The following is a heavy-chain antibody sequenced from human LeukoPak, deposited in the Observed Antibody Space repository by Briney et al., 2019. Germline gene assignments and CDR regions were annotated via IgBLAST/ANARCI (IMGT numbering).Heavy chain of an antibody. CDR1: GGTFSSYA. V-gene: IGHV1-69*05. D-gene: IGHD3-22*01. CDR2: IIPIFGTA. Sequence: ASVKVSCKASGGTFSSYAISWVRQDPGQGLEWMGGIIPIFGTANYAQKFQGRVTITTDESTSTAYLELSSLRSEDTAVYYCASGYYYYDSSGYYDYYYYMDVWGKGTTVTVSS. J-gene: IGHJ6*03. CDR3: ASGYYYYDSSGYYDYYYYMDV.